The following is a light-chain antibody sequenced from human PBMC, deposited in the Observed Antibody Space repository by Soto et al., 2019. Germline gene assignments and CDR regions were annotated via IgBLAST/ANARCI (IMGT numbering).Light chain of an antibody. Sequence: DIQMTQSPSTQSASVGDRVIITCRASQSISNWLAWYQQKPGSAPRFLIHKASSLESGVPSRFSGSGSGTEFTLTISSLQPDDFATYYCRQYKSYPWTFGHGTKVEIK. J-gene: IGKJ1*01. CDR1: QSISNW. CDR3: RQYKSYPWT. V-gene: IGKV1-5*03. CDR2: KAS.